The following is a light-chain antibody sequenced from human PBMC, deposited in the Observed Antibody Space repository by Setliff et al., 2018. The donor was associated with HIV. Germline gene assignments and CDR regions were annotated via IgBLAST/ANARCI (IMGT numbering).Light chain of an antibody. J-gene: IGKJ1*01. CDR3: QQYYATPRT. CDR1: QNLLYTNKKNY. V-gene: IGKV4-1*01. Sequence: DIVMAQSPDSLTVSLGERATIYCKSSQNLLYTNKKNYLAWYQQKPGQPPKLLLYWASTRESGVPDRFSGSGSGTQFTLTISSLQAEDVAVYYYQQYYATPRTFGQGTKVDIK. CDR2: WAS.